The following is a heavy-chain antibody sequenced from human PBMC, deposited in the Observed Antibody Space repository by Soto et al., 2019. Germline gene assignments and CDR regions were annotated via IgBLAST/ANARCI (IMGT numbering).Heavy chain of an antibody. Sequence: PGGSLRLSCAASGFTFSSYSMNWVRQAPGKGLEWVSSISSSSSYIYYADSVKGRFTISRDNAKNSLYLQMNSLRAEDTAVYYCARVSGQYQLLSTLDYWGQGTLVTVSS. V-gene: IGHV3-21*01. CDR1: GFTFSSYS. J-gene: IGHJ4*02. D-gene: IGHD2-2*01. CDR3: ARVSGQYQLLSTLDY. CDR2: ISSSSSYI.